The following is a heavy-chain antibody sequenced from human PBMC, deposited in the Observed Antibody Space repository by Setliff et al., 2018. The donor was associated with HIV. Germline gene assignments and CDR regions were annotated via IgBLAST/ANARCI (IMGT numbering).Heavy chain of an antibody. V-gene: IGHV4-59*01. CDR3: ARGDGTKYYYNYYMGV. D-gene: IGHD1-7*01. CDR2: IYYSGST. Sequence: SETLSLTCTVSGGSISSYYWSWIRQPPGKGLEWIGYIYYSGSTNYNPTLKSRVTISVETSKNQFTLKLSSVTAADTAVYYCARGDGTKYYYNYYMGVWGKGTAVTVSS. J-gene: IGHJ6*03. CDR1: GGSISSYY.